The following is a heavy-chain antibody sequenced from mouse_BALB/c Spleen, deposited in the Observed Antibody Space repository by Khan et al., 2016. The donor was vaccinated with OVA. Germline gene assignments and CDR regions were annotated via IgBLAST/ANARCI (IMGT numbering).Heavy chain of an antibody. CDR2: ISYSGST. J-gene: IGHJ2*01. CDR3: ARYAGNYLYYFDY. V-gene: IGHV3-8*02. CDR1: GDSITSGY. Sequence: EVQLQESGPSLVKPSQTLSLTCSVTGDSITSGYWNWIRKFPGNKLEYMGYISYSGSTYYNPSLKSRISITRDTSKNQYYLQLNSVTTEATATYYCARYAGNYLYYFDYCGQGTTLTVSS. D-gene: IGHD2-1*01.